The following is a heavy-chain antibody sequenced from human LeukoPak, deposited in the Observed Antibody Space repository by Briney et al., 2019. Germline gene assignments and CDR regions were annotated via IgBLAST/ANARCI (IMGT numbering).Heavy chain of an antibody. D-gene: IGHD2-21*02. CDR3: ARGEVVTASPLDF. V-gene: IGHV3-30*04. CDR1: GFTFSGYG. J-gene: IGHJ4*02. Sequence: GGSLRLSCAASGFTFSGYGMHWVRLAPGVGLQWVAFIPDDGSNKDYAVSVKGRFTITRDNSKNTLFLEMRSLRTEDTAVYYCARGEVVTASPLDFWGQGTLVTVSS. CDR2: IPDDGSNK.